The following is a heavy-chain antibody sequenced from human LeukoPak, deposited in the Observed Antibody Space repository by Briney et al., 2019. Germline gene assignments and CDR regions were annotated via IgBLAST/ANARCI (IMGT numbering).Heavy chain of an antibody. CDR3: ASHLEMATIFDY. CDR1: GFTFGNYW. D-gene: IGHD5-24*01. J-gene: IGHJ4*02. V-gene: IGHV3-7*03. CDR2: IKQDGSEK. Sequence: PGGSLRLSCEASGFTFGNYWMTWVRQAPGKGLEWVASIKQDGSEKYYVDSVKGRFTISRDNSKNTLYLQMNSLRAEDTAVYYCASHLEMATIFDYWGQGTLVTVSS.